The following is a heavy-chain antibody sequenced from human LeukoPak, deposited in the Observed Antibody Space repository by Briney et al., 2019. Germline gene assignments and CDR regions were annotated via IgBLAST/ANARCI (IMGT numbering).Heavy chain of an antibody. D-gene: IGHD2/OR15-2a*01. CDR1: GGSISSGDYY. J-gene: IGHJ6*03. Sequence: SQTLSLTCTVSGGSISSGDYYWSWIRQPPGKGLEWIGYLYYSGSTYYNPSLKSRVTISVDTSKNQFFLKLSSVTAADTAVYYCARDIVVVLPDSWYYMDVWGKGTTVTVSS. V-gene: IGHV4-30-4*08. CDR3: ARDIVVVLPDSWYYMDV. CDR2: LYYSGST.